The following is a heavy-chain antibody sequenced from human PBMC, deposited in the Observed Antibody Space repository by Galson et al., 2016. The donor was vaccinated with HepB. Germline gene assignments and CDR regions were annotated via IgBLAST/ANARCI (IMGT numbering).Heavy chain of an antibody. V-gene: IGHV3-7*03. CDR2: IKGDGSDK. J-gene: IGHJ4*02. CDR1: GFNFNIHW. Sequence: SLRLSCAASGFNFNIHWLYRVRQAPGKGLEWVASIKGDGSDKKYADSAEGRFTIFRDNAKESLYLQMISLRVEDTAVYYCARDGISGWHADFWGQGTLVTVSS. D-gene: IGHD6-19*01. CDR3: ARDGISGWHADF.